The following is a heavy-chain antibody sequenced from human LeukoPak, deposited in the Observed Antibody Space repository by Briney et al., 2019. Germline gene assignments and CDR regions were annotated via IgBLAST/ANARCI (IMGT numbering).Heavy chain of an antibody. D-gene: IGHD6-13*01. J-gene: IGHJ4*02. Sequence: SETLSLTCTVSGGSISSYYWSWIRQPPGKGLEWIGYIYYSGSTNYNPSLKSRVTISVDTSKNQFSLKLSSVTAADTAVYYCARDDGSSSWGTNFDYWGQGTLVTVSS. CDR2: IYYSGST. CDR3: ARDDGSSSWGTNFDY. V-gene: IGHV4-59*01. CDR1: GGSISSYY.